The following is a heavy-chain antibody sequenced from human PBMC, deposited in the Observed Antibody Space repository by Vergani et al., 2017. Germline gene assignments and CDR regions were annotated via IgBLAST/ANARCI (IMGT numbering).Heavy chain of an antibody. Sequence: QVQLVQSGAEVKKPGASVKVSCKASGYTFTSYGISWVRQAPGQGLEWMGWISAYNGNTNYAQKLQGRVTMTTDTSTSTAYMELRSLRSDDTAVYYCARGGADFWSGYYTGSAPMDVWGKGTTVTVSS. D-gene: IGHD3-3*01. CDR3: ARGGADFWSGYYTGSAPMDV. V-gene: IGHV1-18*04. CDR2: ISAYNGNT. J-gene: IGHJ6*03. CDR1: GYTFTSYG.